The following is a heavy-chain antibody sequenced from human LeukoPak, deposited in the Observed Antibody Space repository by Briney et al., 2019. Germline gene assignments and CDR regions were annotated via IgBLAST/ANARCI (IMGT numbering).Heavy chain of an antibody. CDR1: GGSITFYY. D-gene: IGHD6-13*01. J-gene: IGHJ4*02. CDR3: ARDGPSSNLFLDF. Sequence: SETLSLTCTVSGGSITFYYWSWIRQSAGKRLEYIGRMSTSGNVNYNPSLKSRVTMSMDTSKNQFSLRLNSVTAADTAVYYCARDGPSSNLFLDFWGQGTLVTVSS. V-gene: IGHV4-4*07. CDR2: MSTSGNV.